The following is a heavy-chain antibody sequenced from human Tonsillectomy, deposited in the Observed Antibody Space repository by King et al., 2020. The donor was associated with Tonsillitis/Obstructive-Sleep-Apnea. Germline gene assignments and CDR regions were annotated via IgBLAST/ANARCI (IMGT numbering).Heavy chain of an antibody. V-gene: IGHV3-48*02. CDR1: GFTFSSYS. Sequence: VQLVESGGGLVQPGGSLRLSCAASGFTFSSYSMNWVRQAPGKGPEWVSYISSSSSTIYYADSVKGRFTISRDNAKNSLYLQMNSLRDEDTAVYYCARDFPANDFWSGYPTCLDYWGQGTLVTVSS. J-gene: IGHJ4*02. CDR2: ISSSSSTI. D-gene: IGHD3-3*01. CDR3: ARDFPANDFWSGYPTCLDY.